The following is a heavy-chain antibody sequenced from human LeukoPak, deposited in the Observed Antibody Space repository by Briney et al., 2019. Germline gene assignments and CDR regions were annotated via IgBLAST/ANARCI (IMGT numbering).Heavy chain of an antibody. V-gene: IGHV3-7*01. J-gene: IGHJ3*02. CDR1: GFIFSTSW. CDR2: INLDGSEK. CDR3: ARGQSLWEMATISDAFDI. D-gene: IGHD5-24*01. Sequence: GGSLRLSCTASGFIFSTSWMTWVRQAPGKGLEWVANINLDGSEKYYVDSVKGRFTISRDNSKNTLYLQMNSLRAEDTAVYYCARGQSLWEMATISDAFDIWGQGTMVTVSS.